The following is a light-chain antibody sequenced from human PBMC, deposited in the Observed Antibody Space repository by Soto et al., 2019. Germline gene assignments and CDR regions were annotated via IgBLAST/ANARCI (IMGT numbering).Light chain of an antibody. CDR2: DVS. CDR1: SSDVGGYNY. J-gene: IGLJ1*01. Sequence: QSALTQPRSVSGSPGQSVTISFTGTSSDVGGYNYVSWYQQHPGKAPKLMIYDVSKRPSGVPDRFSCSKSGNTASLTISGLQAEDEADYYCCSYAGSYYVFGTGTKLTVL. V-gene: IGLV2-11*01. CDR3: CSYAGSYYV.